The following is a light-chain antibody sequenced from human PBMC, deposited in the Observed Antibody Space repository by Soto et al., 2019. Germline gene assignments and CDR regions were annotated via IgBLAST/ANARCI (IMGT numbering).Light chain of an antibody. Sequence: EIVMTQSPATLSVSPGERATLSCRASQSVSSNLAWYQQKPGQAPRLLIYGASTRATSTPARFSGSGSGTEFTLTISSLQSEDFAVYYCQQYNNWWTFGQGTKVEIK. CDR2: GAS. V-gene: IGKV3-15*01. CDR3: QQYNNWWT. J-gene: IGKJ1*01. CDR1: QSVSSN.